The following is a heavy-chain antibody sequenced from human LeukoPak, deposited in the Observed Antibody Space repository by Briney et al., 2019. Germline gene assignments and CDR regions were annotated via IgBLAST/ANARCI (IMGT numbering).Heavy chain of an antibody. D-gene: IGHD3-3*01. V-gene: IGHV4-61*02. J-gene: IGHJ6*04. CDR2: VYTSGRT. Sequence: SETLSLTCTVSGGSINSGSYYWSWIRQPAGKGLEWIGRVYTSGRTSYNPSLKSRVTISVDTSKNQFSLRLSSVTAADTAVYYCARDLLRSGYASMDVWGKGTTVTVSS. CDR3: ARDLLRSGYASMDV. CDR1: GGSINSGSYY.